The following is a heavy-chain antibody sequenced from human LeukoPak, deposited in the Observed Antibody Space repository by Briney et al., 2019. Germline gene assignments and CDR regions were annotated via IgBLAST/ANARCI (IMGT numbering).Heavy chain of an antibody. CDR3: ARVGRGYYFDY. CDR2: INPSGGST. D-gene: IGHD1-26*01. Sequence: ASVTVSCKASGYTFTSYYMHWVRQAPGQGLEWMGIINPSGGSTSYAQKFQGRVTMTGDTSTSTVYMELSSLRSEDTAVYYCARVGRGYYFDYWGQGTLVTVSS. V-gene: IGHV1-46*01. CDR1: GYTFTSYY. J-gene: IGHJ4*02.